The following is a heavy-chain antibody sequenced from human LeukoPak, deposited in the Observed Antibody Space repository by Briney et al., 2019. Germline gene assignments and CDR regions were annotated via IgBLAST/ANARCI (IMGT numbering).Heavy chain of an antibody. D-gene: IGHD3-22*01. V-gene: IGHV1-2*02. Sequence: ASVKVSCKASGYTFTGYYMHWVRQAPGQWREWMGWINPNIVCTNYARKFQGRDTMTSDTSLSTAYLHLSRVICDDTTVSYCARDPPDYYDSSGYYNTYFDYWGQGTRLTVSS. CDR2: INPNIVCT. CDR3: ARDPPDYYDSSGYYNTYFDY. CDR1: GYTFTGYY. J-gene: IGHJ4*02.